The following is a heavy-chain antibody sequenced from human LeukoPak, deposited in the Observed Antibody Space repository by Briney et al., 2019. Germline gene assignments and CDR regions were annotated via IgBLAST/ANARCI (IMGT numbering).Heavy chain of an antibody. Sequence: GGSLRPSCTASGFMFGDHAMSWVRQAPGKGLEWVGFIRSKTYGKTTEYAASVKGRFTISRDDSKNIAYLQMNSLKTEDTAIYYCTRFVPYLDYWGQGTLVTVSS. V-gene: IGHV3-49*04. CDR2: IRSKTYGKTT. J-gene: IGHJ4*02. CDR1: GFMFGDHA. D-gene: IGHD3-16*01. CDR3: TRFVPYLDY.